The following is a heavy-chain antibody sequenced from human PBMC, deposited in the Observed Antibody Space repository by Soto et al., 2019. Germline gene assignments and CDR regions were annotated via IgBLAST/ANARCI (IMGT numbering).Heavy chain of an antibody. Sequence: PSETLSLTCAVYGGSFSGYYWSWIRQPPGKGLEWIGEINHSGSTNYNPSLKSRVTISVDTSKNQFSLKLSSVTAADTAVYYCARGGLGDLWSGYLNYYYYYGMDVWGQGTTVTVSS. CDR2: INHSGST. CDR3: ARGGLGDLWSGYLNYYYYYGMDV. CDR1: GGSFSGYY. J-gene: IGHJ6*02. V-gene: IGHV4-34*01. D-gene: IGHD3-3*01.